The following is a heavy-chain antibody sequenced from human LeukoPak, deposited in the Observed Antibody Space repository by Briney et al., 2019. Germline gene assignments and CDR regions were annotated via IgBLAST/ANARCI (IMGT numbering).Heavy chain of an antibody. D-gene: IGHD3-10*01. CDR3: ARDREKGSSRGNWYFNL. CDR1: GFTFSSYS. V-gene: IGHV3-21*01. J-gene: IGHJ2*01. CDR2: ISSSRSYI. Sequence: GGSLRLSCAASGFTFSSYSMNWVRQAPGKGLEWVSFISSSRSYIYYADSVKGRFTISRDNAKNSLYLQMNSLRAEDTAVYYCARDREKGSSRGNWYFNLWGRGTLVTVSS.